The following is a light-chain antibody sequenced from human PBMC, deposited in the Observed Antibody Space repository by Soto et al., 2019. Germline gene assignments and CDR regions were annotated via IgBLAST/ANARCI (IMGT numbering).Light chain of an antibody. J-gene: IGKJ4*01. CDR1: QSVSSN. Sequence: EIVMTQSPATLSVSPGERATLSCRASQSVSSNLVWYQQKPGQAPRLLIYGASTRATGIPARFSGSGSGTEFTLTINSLQSEDFAVYYCQQYNDWVIFGGGTKVEI. CDR3: QQYNDWVI. V-gene: IGKV3-15*01. CDR2: GAS.